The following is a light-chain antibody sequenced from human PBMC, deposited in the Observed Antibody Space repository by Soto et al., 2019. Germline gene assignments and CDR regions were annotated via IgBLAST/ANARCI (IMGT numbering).Light chain of an antibody. CDR2: DVS. CDR3: SSYTRRSPLYV. V-gene: IGLV2-14*01. CDR1: SSDVGGYNY. J-gene: IGLJ1*01. Sequence: QSALTQPASVSGSPGQSITISCTGTSSDVGGYNYVSWYQQHPGKAPKLMIYDVSNRPSGVSNRFSGSKSGNTASLTISGLQAEDEADYYCSSYTRRSPLYVFGTGTKVTVL.